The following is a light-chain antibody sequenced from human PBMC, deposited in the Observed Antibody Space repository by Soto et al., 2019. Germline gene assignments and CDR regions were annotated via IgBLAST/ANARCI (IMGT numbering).Light chain of an antibody. Sequence: DIQMTQSPSTLSASIGDRVTITCRASPSINNCLAWSQQRSGQAPHLLIYGVFSLGTGVPSRFSGSGSGTEFTLTISSLQAEDFATYFCQHYNVYPYTFGPGTKLEI. CDR1: PSINNC. CDR3: QHYNVYPYT. V-gene: IGKV1-5*01. CDR2: GVF. J-gene: IGKJ2*01.